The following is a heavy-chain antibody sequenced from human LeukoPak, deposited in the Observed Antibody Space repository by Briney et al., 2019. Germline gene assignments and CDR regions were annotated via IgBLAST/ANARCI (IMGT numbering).Heavy chain of an antibody. V-gene: IGHV3-33*01. CDR3: ARDFRSSGRPVGYYYYYGMDV. CDR1: GFTFSSYG. D-gene: IGHD6-19*01. Sequence: PGGSLRLSCAASGFTFSSYGMHWVRQAPGKGLEWVAVIWYDGSNKYYADSVKGRFTISRDNSKDTLYLQMNSLRAEDTAVYYCARDFRSSGRPVGYYYYYGMDVWGQGTLVTVSS. CDR2: IWYDGSNK. J-gene: IGHJ6*02.